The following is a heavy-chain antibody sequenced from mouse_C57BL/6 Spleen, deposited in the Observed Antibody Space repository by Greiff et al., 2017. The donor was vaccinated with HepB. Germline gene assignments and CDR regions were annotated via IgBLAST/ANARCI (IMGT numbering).Heavy chain of an antibody. CDR1: GFTFTDYY. CDR2: IRNKANGYTT. Sequence: EVQLVESGGGLVQPGGSLSLSCAASGFTFTDYYMSWVRQPPGKALEWLGFIRNKANGYTTEYSASVKGRFTISRDNSQSILYLHMHALRAQDSATDYCARVPVPDGYYVGAMVWDYGGQGTSVTVAS. CDR3: ARVPVPDGYYVGAMVWDY. V-gene: IGHV7-3*01. D-gene: IGHD2-3*01. J-gene: IGHJ4*01.